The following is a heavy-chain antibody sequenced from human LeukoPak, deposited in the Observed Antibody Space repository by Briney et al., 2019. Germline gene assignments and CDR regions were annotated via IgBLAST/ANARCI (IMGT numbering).Heavy chain of an antibody. J-gene: IGHJ4*02. V-gene: IGHV1-46*01. CDR3: ASINDRFDY. D-gene: IGHD3-22*01. CDR2: INPSGGST. Sequence: AVPVSRLPIGSTFTSYYMYWVRQAPSQGLEWMGIINPSGGSTSYAQKFQGRVTMTRDTSTSTVYMELSSLRSEDTAVYYCASINDRFDYWGQGTLVTVSS. CDR1: GSTFTSYY.